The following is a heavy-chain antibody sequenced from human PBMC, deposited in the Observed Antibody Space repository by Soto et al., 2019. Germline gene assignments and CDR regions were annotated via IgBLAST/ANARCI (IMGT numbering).Heavy chain of an antibody. J-gene: IGHJ6*02. CDR2: MNPNSGNT. Sequence: ASVKVSCKASGYTFTSYDINWVRQATGQGLEWMGWMNPNSGNTGYAQKFQGRVTMTRNTSISTAYMELSSLRSEDTAVYYCANRPYYYGSGSNPNYYGMDVWGQGTTVTVSS. D-gene: IGHD3-10*01. V-gene: IGHV1-8*01. CDR3: ANRPYYYGSGSNPNYYGMDV. CDR1: GYTFTSYD.